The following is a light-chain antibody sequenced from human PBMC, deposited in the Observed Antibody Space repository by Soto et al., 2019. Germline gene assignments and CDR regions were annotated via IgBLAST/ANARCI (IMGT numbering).Light chain of an antibody. J-gene: IGKJ2*01. CDR3: QKYNSYPYT. CDR1: QSISSW. CDR2: DAS. V-gene: IGKV1-5*01. Sequence: DIQMTQSPSTLSASVGDRVTITCRASQSISSWLAWYQQNPGKAPKLLIYDASSLESGVPSRFSGTGSGTEFTLTISSLQPDDFATYYCQKYNSYPYTFGQGTTLEI.